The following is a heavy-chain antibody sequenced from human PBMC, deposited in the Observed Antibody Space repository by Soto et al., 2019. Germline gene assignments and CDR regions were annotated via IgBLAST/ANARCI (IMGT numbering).Heavy chain of an antibody. CDR2: IYYSGST. D-gene: IGHD2-2*01. V-gene: IGHV4-59*01. CDR1: GGSISSYY. CDR3: ARGRGGWFINQLLNAFDI. J-gene: IGHJ3*02. Sequence: QVQLHESGPGLVKPSETLSLTCTVSGGSISSYYWSWIRQPPGKGLEWIGYIYYSGSTNYNPSLKSRVTISVDTSKNQFSLKLSSVTAADTAVYYCARGRGGWFINQLLNAFDIWGQGTMVTVSS.